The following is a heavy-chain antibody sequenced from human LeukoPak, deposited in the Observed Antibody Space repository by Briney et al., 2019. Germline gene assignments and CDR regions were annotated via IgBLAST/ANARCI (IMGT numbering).Heavy chain of an antibody. J-gene: IGHJ4*02. V-gene: IGHV2-5*02. Sequence: ESGPTLVKPTQTLTLTCTFSGFSLSTSGVGVGWIRQPPGKALEWLALIYWDDDKRYSPSLESRLTITKDTSKNQVVLTMTNMDPVDTATYYCARIYGSGRRVDYWGQGTLVTVSS. CDR1: GFSLSTSGVG. CDR3: ARIYGSGRRVDY. D-gene: IGHD3-10*01. CDR2: IYWDDDK.